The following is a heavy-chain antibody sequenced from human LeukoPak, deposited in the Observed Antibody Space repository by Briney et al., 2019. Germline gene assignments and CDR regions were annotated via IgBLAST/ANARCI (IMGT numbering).Heavy chain of an antibody. CDR3: ARDLGLDIVVASPDY. CDR2: ISYDGSNK. V-gene: IGHV3-30*03. CDR1: GFTFSSYG. J-gene: IGHJ4*02. D-gene: IGHD2-2*01. Sequence: GGSLRLSCAASGFTFSSYGMHWVRQAPGKGLEWVAVISYDGSNKYYADSVKGRFTISRDNSKNTLYLQMNSLRAEDTAVYYCARDLGLDIVVASPDYWGQGTLVTVSS.